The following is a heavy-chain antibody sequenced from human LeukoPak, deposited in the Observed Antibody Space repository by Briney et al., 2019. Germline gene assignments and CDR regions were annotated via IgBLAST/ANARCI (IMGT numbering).Heavy chain of an antibody. D-gene: IGHD3-22*01. V-gene: IGHV1-46*01. Sequence: ASVKVSCKASGYTLTSYYMHRVRQAPGQGLEWMGIINPSGDSTRYAQKFQGRVTMTRDTSTSTVYMELSSLRSEDTAVYYCARDGNYYDSSGYYYFDYWGQGTLVTVSS. CDR2: INPSGDST. CDR1: GYTLTSYY. J-gene: IGHJ4*02. CDR3: ARDGNYYDSSGYYYFDY.